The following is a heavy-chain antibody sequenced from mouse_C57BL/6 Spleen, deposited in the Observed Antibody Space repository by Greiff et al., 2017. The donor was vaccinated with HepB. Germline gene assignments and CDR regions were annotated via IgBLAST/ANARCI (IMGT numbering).Heavy chain of an antibody. CDR2: ISDGGSYT. J-gene: IGHJ2*01. V-gene: IGHV5-4*01. D-gene: IGHD2-4*01. Sequence: EVNVVESGGGLVKPGGSLKLSCAASGFTFSSYAMSWVRQTPEKRLEWVATISDGGSYTYYPDNVKGRFTISRDNAKNNLYLQMSHLKSEDTAMYYCARDGDDYDPYFDYWGQGTTLTVSS. CDR1: GFTFSSYA. CDR3: ARDGDDYDPYFDY.